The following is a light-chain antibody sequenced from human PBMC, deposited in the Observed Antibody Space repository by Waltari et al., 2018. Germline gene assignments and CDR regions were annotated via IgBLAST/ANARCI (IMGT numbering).Light chain of an antibody. CDR2: WAS. J-gene: IGKJ4*01. V-gene: IGKV4-1*01. CDR1: QSILYYSNNQNY. Sequence: DIVMTQSPDSLAVSLGERATINCKSSQSILYYSNNQNYLAWYQQRPGQPPQLLIYWASTRESGVPDRVSGSGSGTDFSLTISSLQAEDVAVYYCQQYHNSPFTFGGGTKVEIK. CDR3: QQYHNSPFT.